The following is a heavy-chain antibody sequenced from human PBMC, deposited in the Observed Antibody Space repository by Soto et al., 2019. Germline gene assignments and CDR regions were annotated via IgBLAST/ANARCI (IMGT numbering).Heavy chain of an antibody. CDR1: GFTFSSYA. CDR2: ISYDGSNK. J-gene: IGHJ6*02. CDR3: ARDLQWCGELLGGMDV. Sequence: QVQLVESGGGVVQPGRSLRLSCAASGFTFSSYAMHWVRQAPGKGLEWVAVISYDGSNKYYADSVKGRFTISRDNSKNTLYLQMNSLRAEDTAVYYCARDLQWCGELLGGMDVWGQGTTVTVSS. D-gene: IGHD3-10*01. V-gene: IGHV3-30-3*01.